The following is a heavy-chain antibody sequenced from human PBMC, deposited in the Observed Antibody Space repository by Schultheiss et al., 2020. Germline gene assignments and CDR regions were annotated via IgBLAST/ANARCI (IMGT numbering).Heavy chain of an antibody. V-gene: IGHV3-33*01. Sequence: GGSLRLSCAASGFTFSSYGMHWVRQAPGKGLEWVAVIWYDGSNKYYADSVKGRCTISRDNSKNTLYLQMNSLRAEDTAVYYCARAFVSSSWYVMDVWGRGTTVTVSS. CDR3: ARAFVSSSWYVMDV. CDR2: IWYDGSNK. D-gene: IGHD6-13*01. J-gene: IGHJ6*03. CDR1: GFTFSSYG.